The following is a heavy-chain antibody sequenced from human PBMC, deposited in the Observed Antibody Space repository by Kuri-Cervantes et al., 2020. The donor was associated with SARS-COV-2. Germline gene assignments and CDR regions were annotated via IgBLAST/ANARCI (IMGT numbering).Heavy chain of an antibody. V-gene: IGHV3-43D*04. Sequence: GESLKISCAASGFTFDDYAMHWVRQAPGKGLEWVSLISWDGGSTYYADSVKGRLTISRDNSKNSLYLQMNSLRAEDTALYYCAKEIGQLSYYYGMDVWGQGTTVTVSS. CDR2: ISWDGGST. J-gene: IGHJ6*02. CDR1: GFTFDDYA. D-gene: IGHD1-1*01. CDR3: AKEIGQLSYYYGMDV.